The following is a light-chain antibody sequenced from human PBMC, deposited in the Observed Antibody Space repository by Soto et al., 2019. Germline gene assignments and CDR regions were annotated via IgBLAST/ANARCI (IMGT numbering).Light chain of an antibody. Sequence: IVLTQSPGPLSLSPGARATLSCRASQSVSSSYLAWYQQKPGQAPRLLIYGASSRATGIPDRFSGSGSGTDFTLTISRLEPEDFAVYYCQQYGSSPTFGQGTKLEIK. J-gene: IGKJ2*01. CDR1: QSVSSSY. V-gene: IGKV3-20*01. CDR3: QQYGSSPT. CDR2: GAS.